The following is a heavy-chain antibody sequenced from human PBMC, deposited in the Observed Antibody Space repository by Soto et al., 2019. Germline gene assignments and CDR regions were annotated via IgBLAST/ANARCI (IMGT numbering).Heavy chain of an antibody. Sequence: ASVKVSCKASGYTFTGYYMHWVRQAPGQGLEWMGWINPNSGGTNYAQKFQGWVTMTRDTSISTAYMELSRLRSDDTAVYYCARASRSTSDSYYYYMDVWGKGTTVTVSS. CDR3: ARASRSTSDSYYYYMDV. CDR1: GYTFTGYY. CDR2: INPNSGGT. V-gene: IGHV1-2*04. J-gene: IGHJ6*03. D-gene: IGHD2-2*01.